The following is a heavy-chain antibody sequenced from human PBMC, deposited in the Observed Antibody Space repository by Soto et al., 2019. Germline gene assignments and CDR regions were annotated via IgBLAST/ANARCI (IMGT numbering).Heavy chain of an antibody. CDR3: AKSPVGFCSSANCYRYFVDY. CDR2: ISHDGSDK. Sequence: SLRLSCAASGFPFGDLGMHWLRQAPGKGLEWVAVISHDGSDKFYADSVKARFTISRDNSKNTLYLQMSGLRGEDTAVYYCAKSPVGFCSSANCYRYFVDYWRQGTLVTGS. V-gene: IGHV3-30*18. CDR1: GFPFGDLG. J-gene: IGHJ4*02. D-gene: IGHD2-2*02.